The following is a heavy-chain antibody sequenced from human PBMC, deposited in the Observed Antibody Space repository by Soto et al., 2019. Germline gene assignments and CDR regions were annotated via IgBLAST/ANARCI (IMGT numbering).Heavy chain of an antibody. J-gene: IGHJ6*02. CDR2: IYPGDFDT. D-gene: IGHD6-13*01. CDR1: GYSFSNYW. V-gene: IGHV5-51*01. Sequence: PGESLKISCKGSGYSFSNYWIGWVRQMPGKGLEWMGIIYPGDFDTRYGPSFQGQVTISADKSISTAYLQWSSLKASDTAMYYCARPMGSSYNPYYYYYGMDVWGQGTTVTVSS. CDR3: ARPMGSSYNPYYYYYGMDV.